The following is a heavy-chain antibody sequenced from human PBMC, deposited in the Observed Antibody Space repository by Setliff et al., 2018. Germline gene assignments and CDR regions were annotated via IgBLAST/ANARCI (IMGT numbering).Heavy chain of an antibody. D-gene: IGHD6-19*01. V-gene: IGHV4-4*07. CDR3: AREQWLDPPGYYYMDV. Sequence: KTSETLSLTCTVSGGSISSYYWSWIRQPAGKGLEWIGHIYIGGSANYNPSLKSRVTMSIDTSKNQFSLKLNSVTAADMAVYYCAREQWLDPPGYYYMDVWAKVTTVTVSS. CDR2: IYIGGSA. J-gene: IGHJ6*03. CDR1: GGSISSYY.